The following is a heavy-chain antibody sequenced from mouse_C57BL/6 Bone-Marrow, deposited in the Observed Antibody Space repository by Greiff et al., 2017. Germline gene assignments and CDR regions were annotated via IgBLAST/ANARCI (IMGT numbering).Heavy chain of an antibody. D-gene: IGHD4-1*01. CDR2: FHPYNDDT. Sequence: QVQLQQSGAELVKPGASVKMSCKASGYTFTTYPIEWMKQNHGKSLEWIGNFHPYNDDTKYNEKFKGKATLTVEKSSSTVYLERSRLTSEDSAVYYGARGNWADYAMDYWGQGTSVTVSS. CDR1: GYTFTTYP. V-gene: IGHV1-47*01. CDR3: ARGNWADYAMDY. J-gene: IGHJ4*01.